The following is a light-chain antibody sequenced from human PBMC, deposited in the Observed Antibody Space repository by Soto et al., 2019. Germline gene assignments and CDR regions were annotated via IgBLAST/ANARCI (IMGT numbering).Light chain of an antibody. CDR2: GAS. J-gene: IGKJ1*01. CDR1: QGIGTE. CDR3: LQDFSYPRT. Sequence: AIQMTQSPSSLSASVGDRVTITCRASQGIGTELGWYQLKPGKAPKLLVYGASTLQSGVLPRFSGSGSGTDFTLIISSLQPDDFATYYCLQDFSYPRTFGQGTKVEIK. V-gene: IGKV1-6*02.